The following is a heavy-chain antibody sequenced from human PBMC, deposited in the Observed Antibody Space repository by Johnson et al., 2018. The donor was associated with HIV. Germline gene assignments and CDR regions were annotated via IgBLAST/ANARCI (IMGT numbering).Heavy chain of an antibody. V-gene: IGHV3-13*01. J-gene: IGHJ3*02. CDR1: GFIFSSYD. CDR2: IGSSGDT. Sequence: VQLVESGGGLVQPGGSLRLSCAASGFIFSSYDMHWVRQTTGKGLEWISGIGSSGDTFYPGSVKGRFTISRANAKNSLYLQMNSLRAEDTAVYYCAKSSDEYSSSSDAFDIWGQGTMVTVSS. D-gene: IGHD6-6*01. CDR3: AKSSDEYSSSSDAFDI.